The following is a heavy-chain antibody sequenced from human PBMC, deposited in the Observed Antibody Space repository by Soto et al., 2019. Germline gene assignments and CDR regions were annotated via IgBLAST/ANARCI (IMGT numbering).Heavy chain of an antibody. Sequence: GASVKVSCKASGYTFTGYYMHWVRQAPGQGLEWMGWINPNSGGTNYARNFQGRVTMTRDTSISTAYMELSRLRSDDTAVYYCAVGPRGSRRLDFWGQGTLVTVSS. D-gene: IGHD3-16*01. CDR2: INPNSGGT. V-gene: IGHV1-2*02. J-gene: IGHJ4*02. CDR1: GYTFTGYY. CDR3: AVGPRGSRRLDF.